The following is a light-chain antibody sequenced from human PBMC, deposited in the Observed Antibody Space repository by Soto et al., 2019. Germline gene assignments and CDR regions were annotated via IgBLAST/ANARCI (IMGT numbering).Light chain of an antibody. CDR2: GNS. J-gene: IGLJ3*02. V-gene: IGLV1-40*01. CDR3: QSYASSLSGSV. Sequence: QSVLTQPPSVSGAPGQRVTISCTGSSSNIGAGYDVHWYQQLPGTAPKLLIYGNSNRPSGVPDRFSGSKSGSSASLAITGLQAADEADYSCQSYASSLSGSVFGGGTKLTVL. CDR1: SSNIGAGYD.